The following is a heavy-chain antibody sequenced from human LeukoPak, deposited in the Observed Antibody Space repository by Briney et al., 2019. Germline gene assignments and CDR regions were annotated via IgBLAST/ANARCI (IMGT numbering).Heavy chain of an antibody. CDR2: ILTSGTT. J-gene: IGHJ4*02. CDR3: ARLRVSGGYLYYFDY. Sequence: NPSETLSLTCTVSNGSISSYHWSWVRQPPGKGLEWIGYILTSGTTNYNPSLKSRLTISVDTSKNQFTLKLSSVTAADTAVYYCARLRVSGGYLYYFDYWGQGTLVTVSS. V-gene: IGHV4-4*09. D-gene: IGHD1-26*01. CDR1: NGSISSYH.